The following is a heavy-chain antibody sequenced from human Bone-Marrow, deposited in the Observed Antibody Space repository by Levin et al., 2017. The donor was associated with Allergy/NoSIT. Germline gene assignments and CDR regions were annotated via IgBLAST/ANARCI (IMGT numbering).Heavy chain of an antibody. CDR3: VSGGRYGDDY. D-gene: IGHD6-19*01. V-gene: IGHV3-23*01. Sequence: GESLKISCAASAFTFTSYAMSWVRQAPGKGLEWVSTITGSGSTTYYADSVKGRFTISRDNSENTLYLQMKSLRAEDTAVYYCVSGGRYGDDYWGQGTLVTVSS. CDR2: ITGSGSTT. J-gene: IGHJ4*02. CDR1: AFTFTSYA.